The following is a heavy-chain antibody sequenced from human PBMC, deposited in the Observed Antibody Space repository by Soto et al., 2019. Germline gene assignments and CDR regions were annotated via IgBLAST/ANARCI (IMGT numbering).Heavy chain of an antibody. V-gene: IGHV4-61*01. CDR1: GGSVSSGSYY. J-gene: IGHJ4*02. CDR2: IYYSGST. Sequence: SETLSLTCTVSGGSVSSGSYYWSWIRQPPGKGLEWIGYIYYSGSTNYNPSLKSRVTISVDTSKNQFSLKLSSVTAADTAVYYFARTPNYYYDSSGWYYFDYWGQGTLVTVSS. D-gene: IGHD3-22*01. CDR3: ARTPNYYYDSSGWYYFDY.